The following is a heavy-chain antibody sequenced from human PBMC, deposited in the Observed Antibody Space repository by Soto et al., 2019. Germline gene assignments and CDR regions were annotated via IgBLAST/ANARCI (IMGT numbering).Heavy chain of an antibody. J-gene: IGHJ6*02. CDR1: GGTFCRYA. CDR2: IIPIFGTA. Sequence: ASVKVYCKASGGTFCRYAISWVRQAPGQGLEWMGGIIPIFGTANYAQKFQGRVTITADESTSTAYMELSSLRAGDTAVYYCVSEFTMGRGARGYGMDVWGRGTPVTVSS. V-gene: IGHV1-69*13. D-gene: IGHD3-10*01. CDR3: VSEFTMGRGARGYGMDV.